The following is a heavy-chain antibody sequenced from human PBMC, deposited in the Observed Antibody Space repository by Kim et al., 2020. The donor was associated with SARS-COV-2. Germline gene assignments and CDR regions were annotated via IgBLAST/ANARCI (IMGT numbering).Heavy chain of an antibody. V-gene: IGHV4-4*02. CDR1: GGSISSSNW. D-gene: IGHD3-9*01. CDR2: IYHSGST. CDR3: AGSHYDILTVYYCFDY. Sequence: SETLSLTCAVSGGSISSSNWWSWVRQPPGKGLVWIGEIYHSGSTTYNQSLKSRVAISVDKSTNQFSLKLSSVTAAAAAGDYCAGSHYDILTVYYCFDYWGQGTLVTVSS. J-gene: IGHJ4*02.